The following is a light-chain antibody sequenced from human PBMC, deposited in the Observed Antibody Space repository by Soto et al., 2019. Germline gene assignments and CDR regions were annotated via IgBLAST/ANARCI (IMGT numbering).Light chain of an antibody. CDR3: QQYNNWLGT. J-gene: IGKJ1*01. Sequence: EIVLTQSPGTLSVSPGERATLSCRASQSVSSKLAWYQQKPGQAPRLLFYGASTGATGIPARFSGSGSETEFTLSISILQPEDFAIYYCQQYNNWLGTFGQGTKVDI. CDR2: GAS. V-gene: IGKV3-15*01. CDR1: QSVSSK.